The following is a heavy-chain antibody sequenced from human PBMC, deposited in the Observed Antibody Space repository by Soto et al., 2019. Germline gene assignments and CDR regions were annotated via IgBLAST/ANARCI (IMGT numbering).Heavy chain of an antibody. V-gene: IGHV3-30-3*01. D-gene: IGHD4-17*01. CDR2: ISFDGSKK. CDR3: ARDSGDYGDYDNWFDP. J-gene: IGHJ5*02. CDR1: GFTFSSYA. Sequence: GGSLRLSCTASGFTFSSYAMHWVRKAPGKGLEWVAVISFDGSKKNYADSMKGRLTISRDNSKNTLYLQMNSLRVEDTALYYCARDSGDYGDYDNWFDPWGQGTLVTVSS.